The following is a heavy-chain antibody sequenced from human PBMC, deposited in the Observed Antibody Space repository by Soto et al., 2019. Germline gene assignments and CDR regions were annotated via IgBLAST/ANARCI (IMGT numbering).Heavy chain of an antibody. CDR2: IYYSGST. CDR1: GGSISSGEYY. Sequence: SETLCLTCTVSGGSISSGEYYWSWIRQPPGKGLEWIGYIYYSGSTYYNPSLKSRVTISVDTSKNQSSLKLSSVTAADTAVYYCARERPDGSRLDPWGQGTLVTVS. D-gene: IGHD6-13*01. V-gene: IGHV4-30-4*01. CDR3: ARERPDGSRLDP. J-gene: IGHJ5*02.